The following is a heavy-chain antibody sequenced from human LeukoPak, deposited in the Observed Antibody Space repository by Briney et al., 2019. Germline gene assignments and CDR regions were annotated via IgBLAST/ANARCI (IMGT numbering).Heavy chain of an antibody. J-gene: IGHJ3*02. CDR2: INPSGGST. CDR3: ARDRLFYYDSSGYYSDAFDI. V-gene: IGHV1-46*01. CDR1: GYTFTSYY. D-gene: IGHD3-22*01. Sequence: ASVKVSCKASGYTFTSYYMHWVRQAPGQGLEWMGIINPSGGSTSYAQKFQGRVTMTRDMSTSTVYMELSSLRSEDTVVYYCARDRLFYYDSSGYYSDAFDIWGQGTMVTVSS.